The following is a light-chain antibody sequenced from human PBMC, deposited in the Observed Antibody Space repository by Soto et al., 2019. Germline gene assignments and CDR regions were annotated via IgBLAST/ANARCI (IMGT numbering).Light chain of an antibody. V-gene: IGKV1-39*01. J-gene: IGKJ1*01. CDR3: QQSYNTPRT. Sequence: DIPLTPSPFSLSASVGDRVSITCRASQSISSYLNWYQQKPGKAPKLLIYAASSLQSGVPSRFSGSGSGTDFTLTISSLQPEDFATYYCQQSYNTPRTFGQGTKVDIK. CDR1: QSISSY. CDR2: AAS.